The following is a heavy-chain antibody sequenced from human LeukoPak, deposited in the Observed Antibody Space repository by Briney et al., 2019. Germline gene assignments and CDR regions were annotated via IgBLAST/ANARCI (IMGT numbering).Heavy chain of an antibody. CDR3: ASSGSYRFDY. CDR2: IWYSGFT. J-gene: IGHJ4*02. V-gene: IGHV4-34*01. Sequence: SETLSLTCAVYGGSLSDYYWSWIRQPPGKGLEWIGYIWYSGFTYYNPSLKSRVTISVDTSKNQFSLKLSSVTAADTAVYYCASSGSYRFDYWGQGTLVTVSS. CDR1: GGSLSDYY. D-gene: IGHD1-26*01.